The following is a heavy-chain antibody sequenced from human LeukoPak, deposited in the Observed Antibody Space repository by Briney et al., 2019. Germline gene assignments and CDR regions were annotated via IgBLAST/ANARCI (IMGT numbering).Heavy chain of an antibody. CDR2: VSCNSGSI. D-gene: IGHD2-15*01. CDR1: GFTFDDYA. Sequence: PGRSLRLSCAASGFTFDDYAMHWVRQAPGKGLEWVSGVSCNSGSIGYADSVKGRFTISRDNAKNSLYLQMNSLRAEDTALYYCAKDYCSGGSCYPDRVYYGMDVWGQGTTVTVSS. CDR3: AKDYCSGGSCYPDRVYYGMDV. V-gene: IGHV3-9*01. J-gene: IGHJ6*02.